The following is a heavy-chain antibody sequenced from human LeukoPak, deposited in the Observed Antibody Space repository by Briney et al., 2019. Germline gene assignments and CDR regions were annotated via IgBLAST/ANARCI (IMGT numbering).Heavy chain of an antibody. CDR3: ARTVGATRLDV. CDR2: IYYSGST. J-gene: IGHJ6*04. CDR1: GGSISSSSYY. Sequence: PSETLSLTCTVSGGSISSSSYYWGWIRQPPGKGPEWIGSIYYSGSTYYNPSLKSRVTISVDTSKNQFSLKLSSVTAADTAVYYCARTVGATRLDVWGKGTTVTISS. V-gene: IGHV4-39*01. D-gene: IGHD1-26*01.